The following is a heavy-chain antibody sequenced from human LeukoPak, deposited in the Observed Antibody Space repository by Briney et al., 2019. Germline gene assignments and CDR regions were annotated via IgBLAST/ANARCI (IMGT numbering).Heavy chain of an antibody. CDR3: AKAPTFGVVTPEDY. Sequence: PGGPLRLSCAASGFTFSSYAMSWVRQAPGKGLEWVSAISGSGGSTYYADSVKGRFTISRDNSKNTLYLQMNSLRAEDTAVYYCAKAPTFGVVTPEDYWGQGTLVAVSS. CDR2: ISGSGGST. J-gene: IGHJ4*02. V-gene: IGHV3-23*01. CDR1: GFTFSSYA. D-gene: IGHD3-3*01.